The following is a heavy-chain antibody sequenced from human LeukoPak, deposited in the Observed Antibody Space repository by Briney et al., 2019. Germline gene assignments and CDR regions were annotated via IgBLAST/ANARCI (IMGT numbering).Heavy chain of an antibody. CDR1: GFTFSSHL. Sequence: GGSLRLSCAASGFTFSSHLMHWVRQAPGKGLEWVANMNQDGSEKNYVDSVKGRFTISRDNTKNSLFLQMDSLRAEDTAFYYCARGSDSPYDHTFDYWGQGTLVTVSS. D-gene: IGHD2-15*01. CDR2: MNQDGSEK. CDR3: ARGSDSPYDHTFDY. V-gene: IGHV3-7*03. J-gene: IGHJ4*02.